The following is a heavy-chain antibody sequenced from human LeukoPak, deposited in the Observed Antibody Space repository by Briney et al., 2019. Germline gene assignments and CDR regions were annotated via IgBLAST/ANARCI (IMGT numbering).Heavy chain of an antibody. CDR1: GGSISSGDYY. CDR3: ARGRFTMVRGVIIGENWFDP. Sequence: SETLSLTCTVSGGSISSGDYYWSWIRQPPGKGLEWIGYIYYSGSTYYDPSLKSRVTISVDTSKNQFSLKLSSVTAADTVVYYCARGRFTMVRGVIIGENWFDPWGQGTLVTVSS. V-gene: IGHV4-30-4*01. D-gene: IGHD3-10*01. J-gene: IGHJ5*02. CDR2: IYYSGST.